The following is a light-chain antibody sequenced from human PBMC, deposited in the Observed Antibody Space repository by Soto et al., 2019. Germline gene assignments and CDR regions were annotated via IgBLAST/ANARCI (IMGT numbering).Light chain of an antibody. V-gene: IGKV1-5*03. CDR1: RSASDW. J-gene: IGKJ1*01. CDR2: KAS. Sequence: DIQMTQSPSTLSASVGDRVTITCRASRSASDWLAWYQQRPGEAPRMLISKASTLESGVPSRFNGSGSGTHFTLTITSLQPDDFATYYCQHYNSYSEAFGQGTKVDIK. CDR3: QHYNSYSEA.